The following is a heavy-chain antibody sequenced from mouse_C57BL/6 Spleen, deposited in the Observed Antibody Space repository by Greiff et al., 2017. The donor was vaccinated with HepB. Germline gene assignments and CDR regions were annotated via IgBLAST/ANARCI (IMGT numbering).Heavy chain of an antibody. J-gene: IGHJ3*01. D-gene: IGHD1-1*01. V-gene: IGHV5-4*01. CDR1: GFTFSSYA. Sequence: EVKLVESGGGLVKPGGSLKLSCAASGFTFSSYAMSWVRQTPEKRLEWVATISDGGSYTYYPDNVKGRFTISRDNAKNNLYLQMSHLKSEDTAMYYCARDPYYYGSSYPEFAYWGQGTLVTVSA. CDR2: ISDGGSYT. CDR3: ARDPYYYGSSYPEFAY.